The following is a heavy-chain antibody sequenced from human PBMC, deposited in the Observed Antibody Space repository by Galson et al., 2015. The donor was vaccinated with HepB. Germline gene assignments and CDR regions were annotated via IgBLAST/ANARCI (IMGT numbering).Heavy chain of an antibody. Sequence: SLRLSCAASGFIFRSYAMTWVRQAPGKGLEWVSTISGSGDTTYYADSVKVRFTISRDNAKNTLYVQMNSLRAEDTAVYYCAKAPFHNDYADFYFEYWGQGPFAFDFWGQGTMVTVSS. D-gene: IGHD4-17*01. CDR2: ISGSGDTT. CDR1: GFIFRSYA. J-gene: IGHJ3*01. V-gene: IGHV3-23*01. CDR3: AKAPFHNDYADFYFEYWGQGPFAFDF.